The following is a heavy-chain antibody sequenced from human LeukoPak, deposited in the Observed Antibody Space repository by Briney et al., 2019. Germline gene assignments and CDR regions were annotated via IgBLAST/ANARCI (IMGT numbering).Heavy chain of an antibody. Sequence: PSETLSLTCTVSGGSISSYYWSWIRQPAGKGLEWIGRIYTSGSTNYNPSLKSRVTMSVDTSKNQFSLKLSSVTAADTAVYCCARDKWIQLWYDAFDIRGRGTMVTVSS. D-gene: IGHD5-18*01. CDR3: ARDKWIQLWYDAFDI. CDR1: GGSISSYY. J-gene: IGHJ3*02. V-gene: IGHV4-4*07. CDR2: IYTSGST.